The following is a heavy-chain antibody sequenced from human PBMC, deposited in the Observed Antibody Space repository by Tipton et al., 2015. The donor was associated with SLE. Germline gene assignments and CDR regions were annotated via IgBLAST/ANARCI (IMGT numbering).Heavy chain of an antibody. CDR1: GFTFNTYS. J-gene: IGHJ4*02. Sequence: SLRLSCAASGFTFNTYSMNWVRQAPGKGLEWVSSISSSSTYIYYADSVKGRFTISRDNSKNTLYLQMNSLRAEDTAVYYCAKAPGIVVVVAATSYFDYWGQGTLVTVSS. D-gene: IGHD2-15*01. CDR3: AKAPGIVVVVAATSYFDY. CDR2: ISSSSTYI. V-gene: IGHV3-21*01.